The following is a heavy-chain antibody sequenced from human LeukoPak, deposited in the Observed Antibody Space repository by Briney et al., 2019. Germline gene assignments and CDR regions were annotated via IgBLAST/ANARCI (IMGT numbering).Heavy chain of an antibody. CDR2: ISGSGGST. D-gene: IGHD3-10*01. J-gene: IGHJ6*02. V-gene: IGHV3-23*01. Sequence: GGSLRLSCAASGFTFSSYAMSWVRQAPGKGLEWVSAISGSGGSTYYADSVKGRFTISRDNSKNTLYLQMNSLRAEDTAVYYCARDPITMVRGVLYGMDVWGQGTTVTVSS. CDR1: GFTFSSYA. CDR3: ARDPITMVRGVLYGMDV.